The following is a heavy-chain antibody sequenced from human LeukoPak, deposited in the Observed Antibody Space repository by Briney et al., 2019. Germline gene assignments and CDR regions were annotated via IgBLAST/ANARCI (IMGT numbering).Heavy chain of an antibody. Sequence: GGSLRLSCAASGFTFSSYAMHWVRQAPGKGLEWVAVVSYDGSNKYYADSVKGRFTISRDNSKNTLYLQMNGLRAEDTAVYYCARRGLSYYDILTGYDYFDYWGQGTLVTVSS. CDR3: ARRGLSYYDILTGYDYFDY. CDR1: GFTFSSYA. D-gene: IGHD3-9*01. CDR2: VSYDGSNK. J-gene: IGHJ4*02. V-gene: IGHV3-30*04.